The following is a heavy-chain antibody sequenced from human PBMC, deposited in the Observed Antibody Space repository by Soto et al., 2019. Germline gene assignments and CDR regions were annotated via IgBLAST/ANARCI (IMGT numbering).Heavy chain of an antibody. J-gene: IGHJ6*02. CDR2: IYYSGIT. D-gene: IGHD2-2*01. V-gene: IGHV4-61*01. CDR1: GGSVSSGSYY. Sequence: QVQLQESGPGLVKPSETLSLICTVSGGSVSSGSYYWSWIRQPPGKGLEWIGYIYYSGITNYNPSLKSRVTILVDTSKNQFSLKLSSVTAADTAVYYCARGVLALDIEVGPGSRYGMDLWGQGTTVTVSS. CDR3: ARGVLALDIEVGPGSRYGMDL.